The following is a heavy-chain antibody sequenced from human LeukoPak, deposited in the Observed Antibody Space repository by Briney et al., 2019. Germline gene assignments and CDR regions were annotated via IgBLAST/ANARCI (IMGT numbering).Heavy chain of an antibody. Sequence: PSETLSLTCTVSGGSISSYFWSWIRQPPGKGLEWIGYIYYSGSTNYNPSLKSRVTISVDTSKNQFSLKLSSVTAADMAVYYCARVDPDSSSTLEVFDYWGQGTLVTVSS. CDR1: GGSISSYF. D-gene: IGHD6-6*01. V-gene: IGHV4-59*01. J-gene: IGHJ4*02. CDR2: IYYSGST. CDR3: ARVDPDSSSTLEVFDY.